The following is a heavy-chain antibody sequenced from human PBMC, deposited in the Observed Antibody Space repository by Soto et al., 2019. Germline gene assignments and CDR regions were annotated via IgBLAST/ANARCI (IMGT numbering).Heavy chain of an antibody. CDR2: SNPDVRST. V-gene: IGHV3-74*01. Sequence: EVQLVESGGGLVQPGGSLRLSCAASGFTFNSYWIHWVRQAPGKGVVWVSRSNPDVRSTNYADSVKGRFTISRDNAKNTLYLQMNSLSAEDTAVYHCARGGLQGWGNHYNDTWGQGTLVTVSS. D-gene: IGHD3-22*01. CDR3: ARGGLQGWGNHYNDT. J-gene: IGHJ5*02. CDR1: GFTFNSYW.